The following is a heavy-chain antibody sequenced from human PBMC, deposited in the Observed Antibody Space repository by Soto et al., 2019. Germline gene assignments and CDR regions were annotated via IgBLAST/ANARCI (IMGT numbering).Heavy chain of an antibody. CDR3: ARGSHDILTTKFDP. CDR1: GGAFSGYY. D-gene: IGHD3-9*01. Sequence: SETLSLTCAFYGGAFSGYYWSWIRQPPGKGLEWIGEINHSGSTNYNPSLKSRVTISVDTSKNQFSLKLSSVTAADTAVYYCARGSHDILTTKFDPWGQGTLVTVSS. CDR2: INHSGST. V-gene: IGHV4-34*01. J-gene: IGHJ5*02.